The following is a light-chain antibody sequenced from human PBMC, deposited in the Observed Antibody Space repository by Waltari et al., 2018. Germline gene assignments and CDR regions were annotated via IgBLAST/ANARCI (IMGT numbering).Light chain of an antibody. CDR2: GAS. Sequence: DIQMTQSPSPLSASIGYTITVTCRASQNIRTYLNWYQQKPAKAPKLLIFGASTLPRGVPSRFSGSASGTEFTLTVTNLQPDDFATYFCQQSFSSPWTFGQGTTV. J-gene: IGKJ1*01. CDR1: QNIRTY. V-gene: IGKV1-39*01. CDR3: QQSFSSPWT.